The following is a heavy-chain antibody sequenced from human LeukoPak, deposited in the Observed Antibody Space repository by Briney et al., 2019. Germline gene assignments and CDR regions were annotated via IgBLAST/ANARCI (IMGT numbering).Heavy chain of an antibody. CDR3: ARSPLGIAPFDY. Sequence: GGSLRLSCAASGFTFSDHHMDWVRQAPGEGLEWVARIRNKANRYTTEYAASVKGRFTISRDDSENSLYLQMDSLKTEDTAVYYCARSPLGIAPFDYWGQGTLVAVSS. J-gene: IGHJ4*02. V-gene: IGHV3-72*01. CDR1: GFTFSDHH. D-gene: IGHD7-27*01. CDR2: IRNKANRYTT.